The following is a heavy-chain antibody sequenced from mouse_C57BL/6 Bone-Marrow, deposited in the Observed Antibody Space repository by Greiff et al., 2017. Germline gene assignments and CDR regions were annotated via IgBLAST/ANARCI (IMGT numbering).Heavy chain of an antibody. D-gene: IGHD1-1*01. CDR1: GYAFSSYW. CDR2: IYPGDGDT. J-gene: IGHJ2*01. CDR3: ARYGYGSPFDY. V-gene: IGHV1-80*01. Sequence: QVQLKESGAELVKPGASVKISCKASGYAFSSYWMNWVKQRPGKGLEWIGQIYPGDGDTNYNGKFKGKATLTADKSSSTAYMQLSSLTSEDSAVYYCARYGYGSPFDYWGQGTTLTVSS.